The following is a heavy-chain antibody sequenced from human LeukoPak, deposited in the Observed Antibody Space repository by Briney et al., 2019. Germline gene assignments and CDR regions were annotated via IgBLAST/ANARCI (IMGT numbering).Heavy chain of an antibody. V-gene: IGHV3-23*01. CDR3: AKGSSGYFFDL. CDR2: ISNDGGGT. D-gene: IGHD3-22*01. Sequence: GGSLRLSCAASGFIFNNYGLVWVRQAPGKGLEWVSAISNDGGGTTYADFVKGRFSVSRDNSKNTLFLQMNSLRAEDTALNYCAKGSSGYFFDLWGQGTLVTVSS. CDR1: GFIFNNYG. J-gene: IGHJ4*02.